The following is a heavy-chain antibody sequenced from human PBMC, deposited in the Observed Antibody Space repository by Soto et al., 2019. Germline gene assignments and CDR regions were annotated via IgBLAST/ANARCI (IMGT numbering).Heavy chain of an antibody. J-gene: IGHJ5*02. CDR3: ARVPGTVVVARGSNWFDP. Sequence: ASVKVSCKASGYTFTSYAMHWVRQAPGQRLEWMGWINAGNGNTKYSQKFQGRVTITRDTSASTAYMELSSLRSEDTAVYYCARVPGTVVVARGSNWFDPWGQGTLVTDSS. V-gene: IGHV1-3*01. D-gene: IGHD2-15*01. CDR2: INAGNGNT. CDR1: GYTFTSYA.